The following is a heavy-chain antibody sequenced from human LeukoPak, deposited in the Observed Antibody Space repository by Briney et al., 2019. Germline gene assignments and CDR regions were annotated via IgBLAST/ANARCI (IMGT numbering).Heavy chain of an antibody. D-gene: IGHD2-21*02. V-gene: IGHV3-7*01. CDR1: GFTFSSYW. CDR3: ATDRDNSDWQKRFDS. CDR2: IKQDGSEK. Sequence: GGSLRLSCAASGFTFSSYWMSWVCQAPGKGLEWVANIKQDGSEKYYVDSVRGRFTISRDNAKNSLHLQMNSLRAEDTAVYYCATDRDNSDWQKRFDSWGQGTLVTVSS. J-gene: IGHJ4*02.